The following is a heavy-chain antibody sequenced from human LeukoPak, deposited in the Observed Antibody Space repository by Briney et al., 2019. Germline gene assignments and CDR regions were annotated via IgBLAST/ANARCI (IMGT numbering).Heavy chain of an antibody. CDR1: GFTFSSYA. CDR2: ISGSGGST. D-gene: IGHD3-22*01. J-gene: IGHJ4*02. Sequence: GGSLRLSCAASGFTFSSYAMSWVRQAPGKGLEWVSAISGSGGSTYYADSVKGRFTISRDNSTNTLYLQMNSLSAEDTAVYYCAKVPRYYYDSSDYWGQGTLVTVSS. V-gene: IGHV3-23*01. CDR3: AKVPRYYYDSSDY.